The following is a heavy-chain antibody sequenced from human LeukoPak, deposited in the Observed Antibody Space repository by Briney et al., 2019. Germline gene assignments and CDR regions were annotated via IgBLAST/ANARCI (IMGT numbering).Heavy chain of an antibody. CDR1: GYTFTTYG. V-gene: IGHV1-2*02. CDR3: ARLCNDRYAFDI. J-gene: IGHJ3*02. D-gene: IGHD1-1*01. CDR2: INPNSGGT. Sequence: ASVKVSCKPSGYTFTTYGISWVRQAPGQGLEWMGWINPNSGGTNYAQKFQGRVTMTRDTSISTAYMELSRLRSDDTAVYYCARLCNDRYAFDIWGQGTMVTVSS.